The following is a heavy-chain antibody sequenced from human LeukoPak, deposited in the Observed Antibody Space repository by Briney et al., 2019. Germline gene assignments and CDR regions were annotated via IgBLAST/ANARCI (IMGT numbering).Heavy chain of an antibody. CDR3: AAMVRGVIITRFDY. CDR2: IYYSGST. J-gene: IGHJ4*02. CDR1: GGSISSSSYY. Sequence: SETLSLTCTVSGGSISSSSYYWGWIRQPPGKGLEWIGSIYYSGSTYYNPSLKSRVTISVDTSKNQFSLKLSSVTAADTAVYYCAAMVRGVIITRFDYWGQGTLVTVSS. V-gene: IGHV4-39*07. D-gene: IGHD3-10*01.